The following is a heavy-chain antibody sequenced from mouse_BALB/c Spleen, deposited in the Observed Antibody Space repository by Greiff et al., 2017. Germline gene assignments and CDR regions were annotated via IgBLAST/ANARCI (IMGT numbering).Heavy chain of an antibody. D-gene: IGHD2-10*02. V-gene: IGHV3-2*02. CDR3: AREYGG. Sequence: EVQGVESGPGLVTPSQSLSLTCTVTGYSITSDYAWNWIRQFPGNKLEWMGYISYSGSTSYNPSLKSRISITRDTSKNQFFLQLNSVTTEDTATYYCAREYGGWGQGTTLTVSS. CDR2: ISYSGST. CDR1: GYSITSDYA. J-gene: IGHJ2*01.